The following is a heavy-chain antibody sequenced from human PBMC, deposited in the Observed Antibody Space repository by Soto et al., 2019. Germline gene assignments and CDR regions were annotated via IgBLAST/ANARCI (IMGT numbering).Heavy chain of an antibody. D-gene: IGHD2-15*01. Sequence: PSETLSLTCAVYGGSFSGYYWSWIRQPPGKGLEWIGEINHSGSTNYNPSLKSRVTISVDTSKNRFSLKLSSVTAADTAVYYCARSRSHSKIYCSGGSCYSGSRYFDYWGQGTLVTVSS. V-gene: IGHV4-34*01. CDR1: GGSFSGYY. CDR3: ARSRSHSKIYCSGGSCYSGSRYFDY. CDR2: INHSGST. J-gene: IGHJ4*02.